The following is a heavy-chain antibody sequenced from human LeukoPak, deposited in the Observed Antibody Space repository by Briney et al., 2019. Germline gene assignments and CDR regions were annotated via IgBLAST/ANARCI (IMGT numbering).Heavy chain of an antibody. Sequence: PGGSLRLSCAASGFTFDDYGMSWVRQAPGKGLEWVSGINWNGGSTGYADSVKGRFTISRDNAKNSLYLQMNSLRAEDTAVYYCAKAGTGTTNWFDPWGQGTLVTVSS. CDR2: INWNGGST. CDR1: GFTFDDYG. D-gene: IGHD1-7*01. J-gene: IGHJ5*02. V-gene: IGHV3-20*04. CDR3: AKAGTGTTNWFDP.